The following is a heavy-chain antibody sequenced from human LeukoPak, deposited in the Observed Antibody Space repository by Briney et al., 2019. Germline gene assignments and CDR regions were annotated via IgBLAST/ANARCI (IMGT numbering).Heavy chain of an antibody. V-gene: IGHV1-8*01. CDR2: MNPNSGNT. Sequence: ASVKLSCKASGYTFTSSDINWVRQATGQGPEWMGWMNPNSGNTGYAQKFQGRVTMTRNTSISTAYMELSSLRSEDTAVYYCARGHMTTVTTGYYYYYYYMDVWGKGTTVTVSS. CDR3: ARGHMTTVTTGYYYYYYYMDV. D-gene: IGHD4-17*01. CDR1: GYTFTSSD. J-gene: IGHJ6*03.